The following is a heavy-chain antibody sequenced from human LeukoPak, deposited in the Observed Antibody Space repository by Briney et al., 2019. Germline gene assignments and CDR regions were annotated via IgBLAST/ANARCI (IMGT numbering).Heavy chain of an antibody. CDR1: GGAINSYH. CDR2: IYYSGST. Sequence: SETLSLTCTVSGGAINSYHWSWIRQPPGKGLEWIGSIYYSGSTCYNASLKSRVTISVDTSKNQFSLKLSSVTAPDTAVYYCARRQSRWYFDNSGQGSLVTVSS. J-gene: IGHJ4*02. D-gene: IGHD6-13*01. CDR3: ARRQSRWYFDN. V-gene: IGHV4-59*08.